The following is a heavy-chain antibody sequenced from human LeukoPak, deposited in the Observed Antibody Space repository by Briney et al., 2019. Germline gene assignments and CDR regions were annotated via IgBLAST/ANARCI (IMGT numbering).Heavy chain of an antibody. D-gene: IGHD6-19*01. V-gene: IGHV3-48*03. CDR1: GFTFSSYE. CDR2: ISSSGSTI. Sequence: PGGSLRLSCAVSGFTFSSYEVNWVRQAPGKGLEWVSHISSSGSTIYYADSVKGRFTISRDNAKNSLYLQMNSLRAEDTAVYYCARSRHGGWDSFDYWGQGTLVTVSS. CDR3: ARSRHGGWDSFDY. J-gene: IGHJ4*02.